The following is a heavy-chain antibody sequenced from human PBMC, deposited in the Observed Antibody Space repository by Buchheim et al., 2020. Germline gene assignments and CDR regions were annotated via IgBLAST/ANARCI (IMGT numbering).Heavy chain of an antibody. D-gene: IGHD6-19*01. V-gene: IGHV4-31*03. CDR1: GGSISSGGYY. CDR3: ARTSSVAGGFSLDY. CDR2: IYYSGSN. J-gene: IGHJ4*02. Sequence: QVQLQESGPGLVKPSQTLSLTCTVSGGSISSGGYYWSWIRQHPGKGLEWIGYIYYSGSNYYNPSHKSSVTISVETSKTTLSLKLSSVTAADTAVYYCARTSSVAGGFSLDYWGQGTL.